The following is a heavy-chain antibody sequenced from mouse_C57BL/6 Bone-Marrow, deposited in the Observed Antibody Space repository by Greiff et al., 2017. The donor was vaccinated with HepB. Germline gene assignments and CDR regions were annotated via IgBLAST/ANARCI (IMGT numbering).Heavy chain of an antibody. D-gene: IGHD2-3*01. CDR3: ARFDGYYVGYWYFDV. V-gene: IGHV1-55*01. CDR2: IYPGSGST. J-gene: IGHJ1*03. Sequence: QVHVKQPGAELVKPGASVKMSCKASGYTFTSYWITWVKQRPGQGLEWIGDIYPGSGSTNYNEKFKSKATLTVDTSSSTAYMQLSSLTSEDSAVYYCARFDGYYVGYWYFDVWGTGTTVTVSS. CDR1: GYTFTSYW.